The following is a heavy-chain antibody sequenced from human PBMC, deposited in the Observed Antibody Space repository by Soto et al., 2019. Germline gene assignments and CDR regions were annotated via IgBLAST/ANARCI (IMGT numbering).Heavy chain of an antibody. CDR2: ISGSGGST. CDR1: GFTFSSYA. D-gene: IGHD1-26*01. Sequence: EVQLLESGGGLVQPGGSLRLSCAASGFTFSSYAMSWVRQAPGKGLAWFSAISGSGGSTYYADSVKGRFTIYRDNSKNTRYLQMNSLRAEDTAVYYCAKRTVGWYFDLWGRGNLVTVAS. J-gene: IGHJ2*01. V-gene: IGHV3-23*01. CDR3: AKRTVGWYFDL.